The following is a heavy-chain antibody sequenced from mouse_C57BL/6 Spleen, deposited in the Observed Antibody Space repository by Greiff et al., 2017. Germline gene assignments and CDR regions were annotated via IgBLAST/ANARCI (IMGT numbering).Heavy chain of an antibody. D-gene: IGHD2-2*01. CDR1: GYTFTSYW. V-gene: IGHV1-53*01. CDR2: INPSNGGT. CDR3: ARGGYGDSMDY. J-gene: IGHJ4*01. Sequence: VQLQQPGTELVKPGASVKLSCKASGYTFTSYWMHWVKQRPGQGLEWIGNINPSNGGTNYNEKFKSKATLTLDKSSSTSYMQLRSLTSEDSAFYYCARGGYGDSMDYWGQGTSVTVSS.